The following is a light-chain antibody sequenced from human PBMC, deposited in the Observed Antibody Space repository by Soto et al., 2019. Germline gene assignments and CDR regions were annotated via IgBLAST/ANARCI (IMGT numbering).Light chain of an antibody. CDR1: QGVSSY. CDR2: AAS. J-gene: IGKJ3*01. Sequence: DIQMTQSPPSLSASVGDRVTITCRASQGVSSYLAWYQQKPGKAPELLIYAASTLQSGVPSRFSGSGSGTEFTLTISSLQPEDFATYYCQHLYNYVFTFGPGTKVDIK. V-gene: IGKV1-9*01. CDR3: QHLYNYVFT.